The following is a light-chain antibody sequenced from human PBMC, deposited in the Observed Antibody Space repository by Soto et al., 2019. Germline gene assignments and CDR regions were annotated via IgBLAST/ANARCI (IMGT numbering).Light chain of an antibody. CDR1: QDISSW. V-gene: IGKV1-12*01. J-gene: IGKJ4*01. CDR2: AAS. Sequence: DIQMTQSPSSVSASVGDRVTITCRASQDISSWLAWYQQKPGKVPKLLIYAASSLQSGVPSRFSGSGSGTDFTLTISSLQPEDFATYYCQQANSLPLTFGGGTKVEIK. CDR3: QQANSLPLT.